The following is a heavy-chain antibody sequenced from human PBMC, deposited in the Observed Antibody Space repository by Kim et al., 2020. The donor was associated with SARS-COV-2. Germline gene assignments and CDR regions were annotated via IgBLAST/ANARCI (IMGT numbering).Heavy chain of an antibody. CDR3: ASGRAGGGSSVYYSYGMDV. V-gene: IGHV5-51*01. CDR2: IYPGDSDT. Sequence: GESLKISCKGSGYSFGTYWIGWVSQMPGKGLEWMGIIYPGDSDTRYSLSFQGQVTISADKSNNTAYLQWNTLKASDTATYYCASGRAGGGSSVYYSYGMDVWSQGTTVTVS. CDR1: GYSFGTYW. D-gene: IGHD3-22*01. J-gene: IGHJ6*02.